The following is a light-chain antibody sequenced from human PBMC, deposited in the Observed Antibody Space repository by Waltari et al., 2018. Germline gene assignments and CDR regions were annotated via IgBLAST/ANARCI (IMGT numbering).Light chain of an antibody. CDR1: SSDVGGYNY. J-gene: IGLJ3*02. Sequence: QSALTQPRSVSGSPGQSVTISCTGTSSDVGGYNYVSWFQQHPGKAPKLMIHDVSKRPSGVPDRFSGYKSGNTASLTISGLQADDETDYYCCSYAGRYTWVLGGGTKLTVL. V-gene: IGLV2-11*01. CDR3: CSYAGRYTWV. CDR2: DVS.